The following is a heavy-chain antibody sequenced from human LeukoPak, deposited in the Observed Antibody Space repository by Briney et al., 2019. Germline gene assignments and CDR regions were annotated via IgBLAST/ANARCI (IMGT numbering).Heavy chain of an antibody. CDR3: VRWSGTYPLYYLDY. D-gene: IGHD1-26*01. Sequence: GGSLRLSCATSGYTFSSHGLHWVRQAPGKGLECMASIRHDGGDKYYSESVKGRFTISKDNTKNRLFLYMNSLRPEDTAVYYCVRWSGTYPLYYLDYWGQGTLVTVSS. V-gene: IGHV3-30*02. J-gene: IGHJ4*02. CDR2: IRHDGGDK. CDR1: GYTFSSHG.